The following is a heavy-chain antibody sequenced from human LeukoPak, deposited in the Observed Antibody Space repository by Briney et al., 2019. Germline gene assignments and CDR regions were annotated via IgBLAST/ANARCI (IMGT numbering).Heavy chain of an antibody. CDR3: ASRSSGNYQGHFDY. D-gene: IGHD1-26*01. V-gene: IGHV1-69*04. J-gene: IGHJ4*02. CDR2: IIPILGIA. Sequence: SVKVSCKASGGTFSSYAISWVRQAPGQGLEWMGRIIPILGIANYAQKFQGRVTITADKSTSTAYMELSSLRSEDTAVYYCASRSSGNYQGHFDYWGQGTLVTVSS. CDR1: GGTFSSYA.